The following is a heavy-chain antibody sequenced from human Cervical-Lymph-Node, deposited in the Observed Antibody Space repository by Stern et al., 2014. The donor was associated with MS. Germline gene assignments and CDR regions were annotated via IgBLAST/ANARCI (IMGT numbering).Heavy chain of an antibody. Sequence: VQLVQSGGGVAQPGRSLRLSCAASGFTFSLSGMHWVRQAPGKGLDWVAVISYDGSDKYYGDSVKGRFTISRDNSKNTVYLQMNSLRAEDTAVYYCATAAALSCRSPSCYKAFEYWAQGILFTVPP. D-gene: IGHD2-2*02. J-gene: IGHJ4*02. CDR3: ATAAALSCRSPSCYKAFEY. CDR2: ISYDGSDK. V-gene: IGHV3-30*03. CDR1: GFTFSLSG.